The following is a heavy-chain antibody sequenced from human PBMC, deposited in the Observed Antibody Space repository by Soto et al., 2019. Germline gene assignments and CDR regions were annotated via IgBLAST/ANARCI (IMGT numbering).Heavy chain of an antibody. CDR2: LSYLGTT. V-gene: IGHV4-39*01. CDR1: KDSLSRGTHY. Sequence: HAGTRSLNCPVAKDSLSRGTHYWAWIRKPPGRGLEWIGSLSYLGTTDYNPSLKSRVTISKDASKNQFSLKLTSMTAADTAGYYCATGRSDSGWYEEHCWGLGTRFTDSA. J-gene: IGHJ4*02. D-gene: IGHD6-19*01. CDR3: ATGRSDSGWYEEHC.